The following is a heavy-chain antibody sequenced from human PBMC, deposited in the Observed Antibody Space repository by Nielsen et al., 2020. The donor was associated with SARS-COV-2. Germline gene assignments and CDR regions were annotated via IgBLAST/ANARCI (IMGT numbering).Heavy chain of an antibody. CDR2: ISSSGSTI. CDR3: ARKDSSQDY. D-gene: IGHD6-13*01. V-gene: IGHV3-48*03. Sequence: GESLKISCAASGFTFDDYAMHWVRQAPGKGLEWVSYISSSGSTIYYADSVKGRFTISRDNAKNSLYLQMNSLRAEDTAVYYCARKDSSQDYWGQGTLVTVSS. CDR1: GFTFDDYA. J-gene: IGHJ4*02.